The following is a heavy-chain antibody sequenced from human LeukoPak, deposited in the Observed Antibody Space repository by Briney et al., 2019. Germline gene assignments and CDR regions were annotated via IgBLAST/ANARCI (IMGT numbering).Heavy chain of an antibody. CDR1: GGSISSFY. CDR3: ARGGAAFNL. V-gene: IGHV4-59*01. CDR2: IYYSGST. J-gene: IGHJ2*01. D-gene: IGHD5-12*01. Sequence: SETLSLTCTVSGGSISSFYWSWIRQPPGKGLEWIGYIYYSGSTNYNPSLTSRVTISVDTSENQFSLKLSSVTAADTAVYYCARGGAAFNLWGRGTLVTVSS.